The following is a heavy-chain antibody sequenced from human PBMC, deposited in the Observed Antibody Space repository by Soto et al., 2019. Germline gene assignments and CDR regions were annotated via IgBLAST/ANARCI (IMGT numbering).Heavy chain of an antibody. V-gene: IGHV4-4*02. Sequence: QVQLQESGPELVKPSGTLSLTCAVSGGSVSSGAWWTWVCQSPGKGLEWIGDIYHGGRTNYNPSLKSRVAISLDKSKNQFSLKLSSVTAADTAMYYCTRMLIIVTDYNYGLDVWGRGTTVTVSS. J-gene: IGHJ6*02. CDR2: IYHGGRT. D-gene: IGHD2-21*01. CDR3: TRMLIIVTDYNYGLDV. CDR1: GGSVSSGAW.